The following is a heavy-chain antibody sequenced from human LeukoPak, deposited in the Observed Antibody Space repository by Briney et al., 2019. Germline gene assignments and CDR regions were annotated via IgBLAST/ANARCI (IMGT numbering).Heavy chain of an antibody. V-gene: IGHV4-39*01. CDR2: IRYSGTT. Sequence: SETLSLTCTVSGGSIKTNPYLWGWVRQPPGKGLEWIGSIRYSGTTYYNPSLEGRVTISEDMSKNQFSLRLTSVTASDTAVYYCARHDDLAFGELAFHFWGQGTLVTVSS. J-gene: IGHJ4*02. D-gene: IGHD3-10*01. CDR3: ARHDDLAFGELAFHF. CDR1: GGSIKTNPYL.